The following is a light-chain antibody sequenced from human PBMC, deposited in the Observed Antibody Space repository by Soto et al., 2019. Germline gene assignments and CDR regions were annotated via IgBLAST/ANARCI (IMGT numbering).Light chain of an antibody. Sequence: EIMLTQSPGTLSLSPGERASLSCRARQTVSSSFLAWYQPTPGQAPRLLIYAASSRATGITDRFSGSGSGTAFTLTISSLQSEDVAVYYCQQYNTWPPWTFGQGTKVDI. CDR2: AAS. CDR3: QQYNTWPPWT. J-gene: IGKJ1*01. V-gene: IGKV3-20*01. CDR1: QTVSSSF.